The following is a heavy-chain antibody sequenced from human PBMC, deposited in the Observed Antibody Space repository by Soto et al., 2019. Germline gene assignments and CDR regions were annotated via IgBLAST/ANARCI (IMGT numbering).Heavy chain of an antibody. CDR3: ARAGGYGDYGGAFDI. CDR1: GGSISSGGYY. D-gene: IGHD4-17*01. J-gene: IGHJ3*02. CDR2: IYYSGST. V-gene: IGHV4-31*03. Sequence: QVQLQESGPGLVKPSQTLSLTCTVSGGSISSGGYYWSWIRQHPGKGLEWIGYIYYSGSTYYNPSLKRRVTIAVDTSKNQFALKLSAVTAADTAVYYCARAGGYGDYGGAFDIWGQGTMVTVSS.